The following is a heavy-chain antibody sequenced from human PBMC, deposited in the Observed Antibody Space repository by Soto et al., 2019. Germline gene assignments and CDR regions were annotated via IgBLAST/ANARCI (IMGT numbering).Heavy chain of an antibody. Sequence: SETLSLTCTVSGVSITSYFWSWIRQTKGKGLDWIGSISFSGATYSNPSLKGRAALSVDTSENHLSLTLNSVTSADTAVYFCARDRRDGYKRYVEFWAQGNQVTVS. CDR2: ISFSGAT. CDR3: ARDRRDGYKRYVEF. J-gene: IGHJ4*02. D-gene: IGHD5-12*01. CDR1: GVSITSYF. V-gene: IGHV4-59*01.